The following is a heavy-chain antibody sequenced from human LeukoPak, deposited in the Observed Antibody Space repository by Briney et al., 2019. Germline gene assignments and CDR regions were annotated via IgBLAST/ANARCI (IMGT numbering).Heavy chain of an antibody. Sequence: SVKVSCKASGGTFSSYAISWARQAPGQGLEWMGGIIPIFGTANYAQKFQGRVTITADESTSTAYMELSSLRSEDTAVYYCARAYYYDSSGYYYDYYYYMDVWGKGTTVTVSS. D-gene: IGHD3-22*01. CDR2: IIPIFGTA. CDR1: GGTFSSYA. V-gene: IGHV1-69*01. J-gene: IGHJ6*03. CDR3: ARAYYYDSSGYYYDYYYYMDV.